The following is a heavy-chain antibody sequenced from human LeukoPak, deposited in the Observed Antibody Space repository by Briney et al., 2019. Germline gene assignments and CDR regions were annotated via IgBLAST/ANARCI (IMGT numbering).Heavy chain of an antibody. J-gene: IGHJ4*02. V-gene: IGHV3-23*01. CDR1: GFTFSSYA. D-gene: IGHD1-26*01. CDR3: ASASGSYAASYDY. CDR2: ISGSGGST. Sequence: GGSLRLSCAASGFTFSSYAMSWVRQAPGKGLEWVSAISGSGGSTYYADSVKGRFTISRDNAKNSLYLQMNSLRAEDTAVYYCASASGSYAASYDYWGQGTLVTVSS.